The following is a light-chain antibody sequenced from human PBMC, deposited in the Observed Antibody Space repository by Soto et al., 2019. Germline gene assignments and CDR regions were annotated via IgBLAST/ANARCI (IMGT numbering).Light chain of an antibody. J-gene: IGLJ2*01. CDR2: DVS. CDR1: SSDVGGYNY. CDR3: SSYTTSGYVV. V-gene: IGLV2-14*01. Sequence: QSALTQPASVSGSPGQSITISCTGTSSDVGGYNYVSWYQQHPGKAPKLMIYDVSNRPSGVSTRFSGSKSGNTASLPISGRQAEDEADYYCSSYTTSGYVVFGGGTKLTVL.